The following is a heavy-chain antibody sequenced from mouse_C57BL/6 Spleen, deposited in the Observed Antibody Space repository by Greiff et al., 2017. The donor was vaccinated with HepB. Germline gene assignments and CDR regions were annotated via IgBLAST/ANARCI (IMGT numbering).Heavy chain of an antibody. V-gene: IGHV1-9*01. CDR3: ARRGSGGSGYVSWFAY. CDR2: ILPGSGST. CDR1: GYTFTGYW. Sequence: VKVVESGAELMKPGASVKLSCKATGYTFTGYWIEWVKQRPGHGLEWIGEILPGSGSTNYNEKFKGKATFTADTSSNTAYMQLSSLTTEDSAIYYCARRGSGGSGYVSWFAYWGQGTLVTVSA. J-gene: IGHJ3*01. D-gene: IGHD3-2*02.